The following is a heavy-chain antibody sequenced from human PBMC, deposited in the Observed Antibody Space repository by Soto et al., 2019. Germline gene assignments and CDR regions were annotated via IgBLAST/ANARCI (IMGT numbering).Heavy chain of an antibody. CDR3: ARESGGGSDYYDSSGYGDAFDI. CDR2: INHSGST. J-gene: IGHJ3*02. Sequence: SETLSLTCAVYGGSFSGYYWSWIRQPPGKGLEWIGEINHSGSTNYNPSLKSRVTISVDTSKNQFSLKLSSVTAADTAVYYCARESGGGSDYYDSSGYGDAFDIWGQGTMVTVSS. D-gene: IGHD3-22*01. CDR1: GGSFSGYY. V-gene: IGHV4-34*01.